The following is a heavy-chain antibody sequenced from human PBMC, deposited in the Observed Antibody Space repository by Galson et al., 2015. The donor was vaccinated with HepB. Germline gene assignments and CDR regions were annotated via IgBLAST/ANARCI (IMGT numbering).Heavy chain of an antibody. CDR2: VSSTGRIK. J-gene: IGHJ4*02. CDR3: ARDLATIAAAGSPFGY. Sequence: SLRLSCAASGFTFSNYAMHWVRQAPGKGLEWVAVVSSTGRIKCYADSVKGRFTISRDNSKNTLYLQMNSLRPEDTTMYYCARDLATIAAAGSPFGYWGQGTLVTVSS. CDR1: GFTFSNYA. D-gene: IGHD6-13*01. V-gene: IGHV3-30-3*01.